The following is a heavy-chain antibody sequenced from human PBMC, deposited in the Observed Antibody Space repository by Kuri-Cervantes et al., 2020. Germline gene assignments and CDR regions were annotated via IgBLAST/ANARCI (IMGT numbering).Heavy chain of an antibody. CDR3: ARSYDSSGLALDY. J-gene: IGHJ4*02. V-gene: IGHV1-8*01. CDR1: GYTFTSYD. Sequence: ASVKVSCKASGYTFTSYDINWVRQATGQGLEWMGWMNPNSGNTGYAQKFQGRVTITADESTSTAYMELSSLRSEDTAVYYCARSYDSSGLALDYWGQGTLVTVSS. CDR2: MNPNSGNT. D-gene: IGHD3-22*01.